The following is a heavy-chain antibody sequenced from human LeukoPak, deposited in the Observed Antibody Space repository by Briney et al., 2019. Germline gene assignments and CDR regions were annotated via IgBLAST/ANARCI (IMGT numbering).Heavy chain of an antibody. CDR2: IIPIFGTA. Sequence: SVKVSCKASGGTFSSYAISWVRQAPGQGLEWIGGIIPIFGTANYAQKFQGRVTITADESTSTAYMELSSLRSEDTAVYYCARAVAGTVYVAFDIWGQGTMVTVSS. CDR3: ARAVAGTVYVAFDI. D-gene: IGHD6-19*01. CDR1: GGTFSSYA. V-gene: IGHV1-69*13. J-gene: IGHJ3*02.